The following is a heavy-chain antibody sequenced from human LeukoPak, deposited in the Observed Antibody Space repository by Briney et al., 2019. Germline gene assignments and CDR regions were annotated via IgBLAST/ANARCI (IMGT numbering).Heavy chain of an antibody. CDR1: GFTFSSYI. CDR2: ISSSGSTI. Sequence: GGSLRLSCAASGFTFSSYIMNWVRQAPGKGLEWVSYISSSGSTIYYADSVKGRFTISRDNAKNSLYLQMNSLRAEDTAVYYCARGVNDAFDIWGQGTMVTVSS. V-gene: IGHV3-48*04. J-gene: IGHJ3*02. CDR3: ARGVNDAFDI.